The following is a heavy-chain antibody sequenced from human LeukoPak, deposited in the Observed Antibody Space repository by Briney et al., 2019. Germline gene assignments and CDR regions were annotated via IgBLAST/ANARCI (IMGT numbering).Heavy chain of an antibody. CDR2: IMEDGSVQ. D-gene: IGHD3-16*01. CDR1: GFTFSKSW. J-gene: IGHJ4*02. V-gene: IGHV3-7*01. CDR3: VRDRGSSLYRALFDY. Sequence: GGSLRLSCAASGFTFSKSWMSWVRQAPGKGLEWVACIMEDGSVQKYVYSVRGRFTISRDNARSSLYLQMNSLRAEDTAVYYCVRDRGSSLYRALFDYWGQGTLVTVSS.